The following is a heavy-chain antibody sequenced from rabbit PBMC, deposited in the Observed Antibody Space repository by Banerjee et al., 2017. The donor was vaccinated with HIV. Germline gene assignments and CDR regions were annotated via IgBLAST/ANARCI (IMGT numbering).Heavy chain of an antibody. CDR1: GIDFSSSFW. CDR3: ARGGIDGSAGYGYGLNL. J-gene: IGHJ4*01. D-gene: IGHD6-1*01. CDR2: IYPAAGAT. V-gene: IGHV1S43*01. Sequence: QAQLVESGGGLVTLGGSLKVTCKASGIDFSSSFWISWVRQAPGKGLEWIGCIYPAAGATDYATWVNGRFTISLDNAQNTVFLQMTSLTAADTATYFCARGGIDGSAGYGYGLNLWGPGTLVTVS.